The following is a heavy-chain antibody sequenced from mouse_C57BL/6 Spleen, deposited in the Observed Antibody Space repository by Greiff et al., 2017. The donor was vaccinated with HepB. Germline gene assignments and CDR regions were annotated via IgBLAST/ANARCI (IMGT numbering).Heavy chain of an antibody. D-gene: IGHD1-1*01. CDR2: IDPSDSYT. CDR1: GYTFTSYW. Sequence: VQLQQSGAELVMPGASVKLSRKASGYTFTSYWMHWVKQRPGQGLEWIGEIDPSDSYTNYNQKFKGKSTLTVDKSSSTAYMQLSSLTSEDSAVYYCASYYYGSRRYFDYWGQGTTLTVSS. V-gene: IGHV1-69*01. CDR3: ASYYYGSRRYFDY. J-gene: IGHJ2*01.